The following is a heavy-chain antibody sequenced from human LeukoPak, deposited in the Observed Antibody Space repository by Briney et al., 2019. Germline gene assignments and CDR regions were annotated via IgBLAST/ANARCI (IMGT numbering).Heavy chain of an antibody. CDR1: GFTFSSYA. J-gene: IGHJ6*02. Sequence: GGSLRLSCAASGFTFSSYAMHWVRQAPGKGLEWVAVISYDGSNKYYADSVKGRFTISRDNSKNTLYLQMNSLRAEDTAVYYCAREWIVVVPTDAYYYYYGMDVWGQGATVTVSS. CDR2: ISYDGSNK. V-gene: IGHV3-30-3*01. D-gene: IGHD2-2*01. CDR3: AREWIVVVPTDAYYYYYGMDV.